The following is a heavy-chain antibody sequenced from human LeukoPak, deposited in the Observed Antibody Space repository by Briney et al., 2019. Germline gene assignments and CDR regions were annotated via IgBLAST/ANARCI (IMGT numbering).Heavy chain of an antibody. CDR1: GYSISSGYY. D-gene: IGHD6-19*01. V-gene: IGHV4-38-2*02. CDR2: IYHSGST. CDR3: ARGADPLGYRRAVAGSYWYFDL. J-gene: IGHJ2*01. Sequence: PSETLSLTCTVSGYSISSGYYWGWIRQPPGKGLEWIGSIYHSGSTYYNPSLKSRVTISVDTSKNQFSLKLSSVTAADTAVYYCARGADPLGYRRAVAGSYWYFDLWGRGTLVTVSS.